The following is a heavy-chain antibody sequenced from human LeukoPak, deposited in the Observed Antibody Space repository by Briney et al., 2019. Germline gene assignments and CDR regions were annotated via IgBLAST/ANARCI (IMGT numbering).Heavy chain of an antibody. CDR3: ASSGYGYAFDI. CDR1: GFTFSSYA. Sequence: GGSLRLSCAASGFTFSSYAMHWVRQAPGKGLEWVAVISYDGSNKHYADSVKGRFTISRDNSKNTLYLQMNSLRAKDTAVYYCASSGYGYAFDIWGQGTMVTVSS. J-gene: IGHJ3*02. CDR2: ISYDGSNK. V-gene: IGHV3-30*04. D-gene: IGHD3-22*01.